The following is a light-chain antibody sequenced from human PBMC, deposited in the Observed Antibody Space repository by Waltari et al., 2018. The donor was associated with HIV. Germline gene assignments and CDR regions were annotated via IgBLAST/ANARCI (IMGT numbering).Light chain of an antibody. CDR1: SSDVGAYDY. CDR3: CSYAGSYTYV. J-gene: IGLJ1*01. V-gene: IGLV2-11*01. CDR2: DVS. Sequence: QSALTQPRSVSGSPGQSVTIPCTGTSSDVGAYDYFSWYQHHPGKAPKLMIYDVSKRPSGVPDRFSGSKSGNTASLTISGLQAEDEADYYCCSYAGSYTYVFGTGTKVTVL.